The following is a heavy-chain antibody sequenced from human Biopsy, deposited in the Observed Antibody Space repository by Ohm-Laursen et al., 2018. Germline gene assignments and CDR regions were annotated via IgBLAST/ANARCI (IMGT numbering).Heavy chain of an antibody. J-gene: IGHJ3*01. CDR3: ARDSGGMATILDAFDL. Sequence: GTLSLTWNVSGGDINNYYWSWIRQPAGKGLEWIGRIYPGGSTNYNPSLKSRVTISVDTSKNQFSLRLSSVTAADTAVYYCARDSGGMATILDAFDLWGQGTMVTVSP. D-gene: IGHD5-24*01. V-gene: IGHV4-4*07. CDR1: GGDINNYY. CDR2: IYPGGST.